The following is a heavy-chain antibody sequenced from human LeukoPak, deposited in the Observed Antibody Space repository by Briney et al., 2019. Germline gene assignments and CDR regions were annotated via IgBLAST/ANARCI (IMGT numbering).Heavy chain of an antibody. Sequence: ASVTVSFTASGYTFTSYYMHWVRQAPGQGLEWMGIINPSGGSTSYAQKFQGRVTMTRDMSTSTVYMELSSLRSEDTAVYYCARAVGADYFDYWGQGTLVTVSS. CDR2: INPSGGST. CDR1: GYTFTSYY. J-gene: IGHJ4*02. CDR3: ARAVGADYFDY. D-gene: IGHD1-26*01. V-gene: IGHV1-46*01.